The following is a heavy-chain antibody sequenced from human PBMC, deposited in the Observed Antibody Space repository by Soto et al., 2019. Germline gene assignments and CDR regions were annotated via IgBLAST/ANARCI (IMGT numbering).Heavy chain of an antibody. CDR1: GYTFTSYA. J-gene: IGHJ5*02. Sequence: ASVKVSCKASGYTFTSYAMDWVRQAPGQRLEWMGWINAGNGNTKYSQKFQGRVTMTRDTSTSTVYMELSSLRSEDTAVYYCARDRRYCTNGVCYRRRDWFDPWGQGTLVTVSS. CDR2: INAGNGNT. CDR3: ARDRRYCTNGVCYRRRDWFDP. V-gene: IGHV1-3*01. D-gene: IGHD2-8*01.